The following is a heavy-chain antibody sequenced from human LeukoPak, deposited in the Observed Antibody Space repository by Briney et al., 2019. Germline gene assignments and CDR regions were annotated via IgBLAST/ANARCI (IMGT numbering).Heavy chain of an antibody. CDR1: GIIFTNAW. Sequence: PGGSLGLSCAASGIIFTNAWMSWVRQAPGKGLEWVSAISGSGGSTYYADSVKGRFTISRDNSKNTLYLQMNSLRAEDTAVYYCAKDRDSTLIRGAIYYWGQGSPVTVSS. J-gene: IGHJ4*02. CDR2: ISGSGGST. V-gene: IGHV3-23*01. CDR3: AKDRDSTLIRGAIYY. D-gene: IGHD3-10*01.